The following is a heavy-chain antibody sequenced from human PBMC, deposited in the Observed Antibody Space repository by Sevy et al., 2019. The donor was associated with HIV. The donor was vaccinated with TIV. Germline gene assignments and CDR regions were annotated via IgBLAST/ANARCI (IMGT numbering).Heavy chain of an antibody. D-gene: IGHD3-10*01. CDR1: GFTFSSYS. V-gene: IGHV3-21*01. Sequence: GGSLRLSCAASGFTFSSYSMNWVRQAPGKGLEWVSSISSSSSYIYYADSLKGRFTISRDNSKNTVFLQMNSLRGDDTAVYYCAKGLGMVQGALLSDDIWGQGTMVTVSS. J-gene: IGHJ3*02. CDR2: ISSSSSYI. CDR3: AKGLGMVQGALLSDDI.